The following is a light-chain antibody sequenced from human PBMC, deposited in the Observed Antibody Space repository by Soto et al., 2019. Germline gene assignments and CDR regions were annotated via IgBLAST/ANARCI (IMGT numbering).Light chain of an antibody. Sequence: DIVVTQSPLTLPVTPGETASISCRSSQSLLHSNGYNYLDWYLQKLGQSPQLLIYLGSNRASGVPDRFSGSGSGTDFTLKISRVEAEDVGVYYCVQALQSPPWTFGQGTKVEIK. CDR3: VQALQSPPWT. CDR1: QSLLHSNGYNY. V-gene: IGKV2-28*01. J-gene: IGKJ1*01. CDR2: LGS.